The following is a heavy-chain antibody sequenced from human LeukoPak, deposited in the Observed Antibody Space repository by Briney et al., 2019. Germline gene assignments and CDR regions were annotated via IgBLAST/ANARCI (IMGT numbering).Heavy chain of an antibody. CDR1: GFTVSSNY. CDR3: ARRDPAAAGNAFDI. Sequence: GGSLRLSCAASGFTVSSNYMSWVRQAPGKGLEWVSVMYSGGSTYYADSVKGRFTISRHNSKNTLYLQMNSLRAEDTAVYYCARRDPAAAGNAFDIWGQGTMVTVSS. V-gene: IGHV3-53*04. CDR2: MYSGGST. J-gene: IGHJ3*02. D-gene: IGHD6-13*01.